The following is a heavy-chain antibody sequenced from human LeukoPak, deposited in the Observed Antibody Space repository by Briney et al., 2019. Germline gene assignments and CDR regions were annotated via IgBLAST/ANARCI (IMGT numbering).Heavy chain of an antibody. CDR2: INDDASST. J-gene: IGHJ4*02. CDR1: GFTFSSYW. V-gene: IGHV3-74*01. D-gene: IGHD1-14*01. Sequence: PGGSLRLSCAASGFTFSSYWMHWVRQAPGKGLVWVSRINDDASSTSYADSVKGRFTISRDNAENTLYLQMNSLRAEDTAVYYCARGGSLPFDSWGQGTLVTVSS. CDR3: ARGGSLPFDS.